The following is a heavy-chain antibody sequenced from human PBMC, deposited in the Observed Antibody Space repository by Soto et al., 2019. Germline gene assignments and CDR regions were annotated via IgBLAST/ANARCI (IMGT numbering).Heavy chain of an antibody. V-gene: IGHV3-30*18. CDR3: VKGGYHYFDY. D-gene: IGHD5-12*01. CDR1: RFTFSNYG. Sequence: QVQLVESGGGVVQPGRSLRLSCAASRFTFSNYGMHWVRQTPGNGLEWVAVISYDGSNKYYADSVKGRFTISRDNSKNTLYLQMNSLRAEDTAVYYCVKGGYHYFDYWGQGTLVTVSS. CDR2: ISYDGSNK. J-gene: IGHJ4*02.